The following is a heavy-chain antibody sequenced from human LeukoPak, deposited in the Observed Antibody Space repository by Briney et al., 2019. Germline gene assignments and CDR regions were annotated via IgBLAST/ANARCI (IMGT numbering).Heavy chain of an antibody. J-gene: IGHJ4*02. D-gene: IGHD3-10*01. CDR1: GYTFTSYD. V-gene: IGHV1-3*01. Sequence: GASVKVSCKASGYTFTSYDINWVRQATGQGLEWMGWINAGNGNTKYSQKFQGRVTITRDTSASTASMELSSLRSEDTAVYYCARDRTSYTGYFGYWGQGTLVTVSS. CDR2: INAGNGNT. CDR3: ARDRTSYTGYFGY.